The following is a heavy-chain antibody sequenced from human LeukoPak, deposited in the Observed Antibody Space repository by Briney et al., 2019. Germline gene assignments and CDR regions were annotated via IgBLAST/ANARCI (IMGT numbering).Heavy chain of an antibody. J-gene: IGHJ6*02. CDR1: GFTFSSYW. CDR2: INSDGSNI. CDR3: TRGRYGMDV. Sequence: PGGSLRLSCAASGFTFSSYWMHWVRQAPGRGLVWVSRINSDGSNIAYADSVKGRFTISRDNAKNTLYLQMSSLRAEDTAVYYCTRGRYGMDVWGQGTTVTVSS. V-gene: IGHV3-74*01.